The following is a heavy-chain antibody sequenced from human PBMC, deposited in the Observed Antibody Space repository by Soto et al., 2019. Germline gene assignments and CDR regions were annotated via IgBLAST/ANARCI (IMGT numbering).Heavy chain of an antibody. CDR2: MTADGTGT. Sequence: DVQMLESGVGLVQPGGSLRVSCAASGFTLKAYGMSWLRQPPGKGLEWVSSMTADGTGTAHADSVKDRFTTSRDDSRATVYLEMNSLRVEDTAVYYCVRGGADLYQNGLDVWGQGTTVSVSS. V-gene: IGHV3-23*01. CDR3: VRGGADLYQNGLDV. D-gene: IGHD3-10*01. J-gene: IGHJ6*02. CDR1: GFTLKAYG.